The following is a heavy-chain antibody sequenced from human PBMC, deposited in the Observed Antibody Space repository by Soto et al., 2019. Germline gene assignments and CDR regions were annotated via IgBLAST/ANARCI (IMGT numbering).Heavy chain of an antibody. CDR2: INSDGSST. CDR3: NNWFDP. J-gene: IGHJ5*02. Sequence: PGESLKISCAASGFTFSTYWMHWVRHAPGKGLVWVSRINSDGSSTYYADSVKGRFTISRDNAKNTLYLQLNSLRAEDTAVYYCNNWFDPWGQGTLVTVSS. V-gene: IGHV3-74*01. CDR1: GFTFSTYW.